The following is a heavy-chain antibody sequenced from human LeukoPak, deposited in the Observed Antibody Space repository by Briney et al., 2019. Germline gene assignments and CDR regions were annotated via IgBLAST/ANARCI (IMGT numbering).Heavy chain of an antibody. J-gene: IGHJ4*02. CDR2: IYYSGST. V-gene: IGHV4-39*01. CDR3: ARLGPIPLDY. CDR1: GGSISSSSYY. Sequence: SETLSLTCTVSGGSISSSSYYWGWIRQPPGKGLEWIGSIYYSGSTYYNPSLKSRVTISVDTSKNQFSLKLSSVTAADTAVYYCARLGPIPLDYWGQGTLVTVSS. D-gene: IGHD2-21*01.